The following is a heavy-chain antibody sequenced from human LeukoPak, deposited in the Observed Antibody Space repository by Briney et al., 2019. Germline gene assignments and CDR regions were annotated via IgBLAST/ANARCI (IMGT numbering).Heavy chain of an antibody. V-gene: IGHV3-30*02. J-gene: IGHJ4*02. CDR1: GFTFSSYG. CDR2: IRYDGSNK. Sequence: GGSLRLSCAASGFTFSSYGMHWVRQAPGKGLEWVAFIRYDGSNKYYADSVKGRFTISRDNSKNTLYLQMNSLRAEDTAVYYCASPYVRFLEWLLLVNFDYWGQGTLVTVSS. CDR3: ASPYVRFLEWLLLVNFDY. D-gene: IGHD3-3*01.